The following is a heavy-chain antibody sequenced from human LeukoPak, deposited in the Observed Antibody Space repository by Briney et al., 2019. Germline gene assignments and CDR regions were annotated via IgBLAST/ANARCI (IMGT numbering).Heavy chain of an antibody. CDR2: ISAYSGNT. D-gene: IGHD2-15*01. CDR1: GYTFTSYG. Sequence: GASVKVSCKASGYTFTSYGISWVRQAPGQGLEWMGWISAYSGNTNYAQKLQGRVTMTTDTSTSTAYMELRSLRSDDTAVYYCARDPPRIVVVVAATNYYGTDVWGQGTTVTVSS. CDR3: ARDPPRIVVVVAATNYYGTDV. J-gene: IGHJ6*02. V-gene: IGHV1-18*01.